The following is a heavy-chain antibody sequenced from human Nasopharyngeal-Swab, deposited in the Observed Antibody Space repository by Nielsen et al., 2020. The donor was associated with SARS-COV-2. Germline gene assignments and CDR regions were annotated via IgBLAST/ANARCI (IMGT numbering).Heavy chain of an antibody. CDR3: ARGLRFLEWLEFDP. D-gene: IGHD3-3*01. CDR2: MNPNSGNT. CDR1: GYTFTSYD. V-gene: IGHV1-8*01. Sequence: ASVKVSCKASGYTFTSYDINWVRQATGQGLEWMGWMNPNSGNTGYAQKFQGRVTMTRNTSISTAYMELSSLRSEDTAVYYCARGLRFLEWLEFDPWGQGLLVTVSS. J-gene: IGHJ5*02.